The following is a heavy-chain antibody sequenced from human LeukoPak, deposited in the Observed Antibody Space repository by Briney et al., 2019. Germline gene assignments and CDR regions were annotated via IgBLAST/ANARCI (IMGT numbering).Heavy chain of an antibody. CDR1: GAPMSGSHW. CDR3: ATYFYGDYASYYFDF. D-gene: IGHD4-17*01. Sequence: PSGTLSLTCAVSGAPMSGSHWWSWARQPPGKGLEWIGEIHLGGTTNYSPSLKSRVTMSVDKSKNQFSLEVRSVTAADTAIYYCATYFYGDYASYYFDFWGQGTLVTVSS. V-gene: IGHV4-4*02. CDR2: IHLGGTT. J-gene: IGHJ4*02.